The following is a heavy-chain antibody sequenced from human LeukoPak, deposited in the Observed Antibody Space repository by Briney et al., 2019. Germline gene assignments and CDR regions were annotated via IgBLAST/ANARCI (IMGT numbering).Heavy chain of an antibody. Sequence: ASVKVSCKASGGTFSSYAISWVRQAPGQGLEWMGGIIPIFGTANYAQKFQGRVTITTDESTSTAYMELSSLRSEDTAVYYCATPSSGYYSRAVAPPRAFDIWGQGTMVTVSS. CDR3: ATPSSGYYSRAVAPPRAFDI. CDR2: IIPIFGTA. J-gene: IGHJ3*02. D-gene: IGHD3-22*01. CDR1: GGTFSSYA. V-gene: IGHV1-69*05.